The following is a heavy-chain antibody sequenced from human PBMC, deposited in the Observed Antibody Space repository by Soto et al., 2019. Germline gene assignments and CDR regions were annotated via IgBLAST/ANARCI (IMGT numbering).Heavy chain of an antibody. D-gene: IGHD2-2*03. J-gene: IGHJ5*02. CDR2: IYYSGST. Sequence: PSDTLSLTYTVSGASISSYYWSWIRQPPGKGLEWIGSIYYSGSTNYNPSLKSRVTISVDTSKNQFSLKLSSVTAADTAVYYCSRAGYCSSTSCRERNWFDPWGQGTLVTVSS. CDR1: GASISSYY. CDR3: SRAGYCSSTSCRERNWFDP. V-gene: IGHV4-59*07.